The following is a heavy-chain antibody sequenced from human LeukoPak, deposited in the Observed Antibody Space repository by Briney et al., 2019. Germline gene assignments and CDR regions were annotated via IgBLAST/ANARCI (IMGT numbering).Heavy chain of an antibody. D-gene: IGHD3-3*01. J-gene: IGHJ6*03. CDR1: GGSISSSNW. V-gene: IGHV4-4*02. Sequence: PSGTLSLTCAVSGGSISSSNWWSWVRQPPGKGLEWIGSIYYSGSTYYNPSLKSRVTISVDTSKNQFSLKLSSVTAADTAVYYCASPSYYDFWSGISHTPYYYYYMDVWGKGTTVTVSS. CDR3: ASPSYYDFWSGISHTPYYYYYMDV. CDR2: IYYSGST.